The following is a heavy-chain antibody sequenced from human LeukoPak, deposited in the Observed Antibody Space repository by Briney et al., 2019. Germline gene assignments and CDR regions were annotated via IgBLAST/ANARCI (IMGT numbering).Heavy chain of an antibody. CDR2: ISYSGST. CDR1: GGSISSGDYY. J-gene: IGHJ6*03. CDR3: ARLAAREYYYYYYMDV. V-gene: IGHV4-30-4*08. D-gene: IGHD6-13*01. Sequence: SETLSLTCTVSGGSISSGDYYWSWIRQPPGKGLEWIGYISYSGSTYYNPSLKSRVTISVDTSKNQFSLKLSSVTAADTAVYYCARLAAREYYYYYYMDVWGKGTTVTVSS.